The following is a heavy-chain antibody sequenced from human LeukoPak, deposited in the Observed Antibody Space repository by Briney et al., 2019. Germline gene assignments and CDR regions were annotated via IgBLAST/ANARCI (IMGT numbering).Heavy chain of an antibody. V-gene: IGHV1-18*01. Sequence: ASVKVSCKASGYTFTSYGISWVRQAPGQGLEWMGWISAYNGNTNYAQKLQGRVTMTTDTSTSTAYMELRSLRSEDTAVYYCARDAPNYDILTGPLGYWGQGTLVTVSS. CDR2: ISAYNGNT. J-gene: IGHJ4*02. CDR3: ARDAPNYDILTGPLGY. D-gene: IGHD3-9*01. CDR1: GYTFTSYG.